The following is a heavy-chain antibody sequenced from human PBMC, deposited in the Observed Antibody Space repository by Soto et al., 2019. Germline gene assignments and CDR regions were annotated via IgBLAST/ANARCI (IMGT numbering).Heavy chain of an antibody. J-gene: IGHJ5*02. Sequence: SETLSLTCTVSGGSISSGGYYWSWIRQHPGKGLEWIGYIYYSGSTYYNPSLKSRVTISVDTSKNQFSLKLSSVTVADTAVYYCAREREAFSYCDTPRWFAPWGQGTLVTVSS. CDR2: IYYSGST. V-gene: IGHV4-31*03. CDR1: GGSISSGGYY. CDR3: AREREAFSYCDTPRWFAP. D-gene: IGHD4-17*01.